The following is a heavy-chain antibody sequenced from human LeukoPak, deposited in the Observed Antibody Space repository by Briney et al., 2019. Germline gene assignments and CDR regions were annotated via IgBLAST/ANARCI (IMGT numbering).Heavy chain of an antibody. D-gene: IGHD3-10*01. CDR1: GGSISTYY. CDR2: IYHSGST. Sequence: PSETLSLTCTVSGGSISTYYWSWIRQSPGKGLEWIGYIYHSGSTNYNPSLKARVTISVDKSKNQFSLKLSSVTAADTAVYYCARDRGNYGMDVWGQGTTVTVSS. J-gene: IGHJ6*02. V-gene: IGHV4-59*12. CDR3: ARDRGNYGMDV.